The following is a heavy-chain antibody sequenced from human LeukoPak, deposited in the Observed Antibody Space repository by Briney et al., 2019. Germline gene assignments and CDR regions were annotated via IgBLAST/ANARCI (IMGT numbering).Heavy chain of an antibody. CDR2: IYYSGST. D-gene: IGHD1-26*01. V-gene: IGHV4-59*12. J-gene: IGHJ3*02. CDR3: ARDRLSVGAFDI. CDR1: GGSISSYY. Sequence: SQTLSLTCTVSGGSISSYYWSWIRQPPGKGLEWIGYIYYSGSTNYNPSLKSRVTISVDTSKNQLSLKLSSVTAADTALYFCARDRLSVGAFDIWGLGTMVTVSS.